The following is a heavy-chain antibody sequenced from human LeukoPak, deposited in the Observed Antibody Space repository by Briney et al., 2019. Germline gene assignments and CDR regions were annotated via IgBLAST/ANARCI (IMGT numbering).Heavy chain of an antibody. D-gene: IGHD5-12*01. CDR3: VRAPVDSGGAFDV. CDR2: IYTSGST. CDR1: GGSISSYY. V-gene: IGHV4-4*07. Sequence: PSETLSLTCTVSGGSISSYYWSWIRQPAGKGLEWIGRIYTSGSTNYNPSLESRVTTSRDTPKNQFSLTLSSMTAADTATYYCVRAPVDSGGAFDVWGQGTVVTVSS. J-gene: IGHJ3*01.